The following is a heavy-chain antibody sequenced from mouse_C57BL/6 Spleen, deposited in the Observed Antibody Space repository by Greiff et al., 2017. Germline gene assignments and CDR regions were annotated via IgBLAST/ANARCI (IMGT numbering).Heavy chain of an antibody. J-gene: IGHJ3*01. CDR1: GYAFSSYW. V-gene: IGHV1-80*01. CDR3: ARGGDLGPFAY. D-gene: IGHD3-3*01. Sequence: QVQLQQSGAELVKPGASVKISCKASGYAFSSYWMNWVKQRPGKGLEWIGQIYPGDGDTNYNGKFKGKATLTADNSSSTAYMQLSSLTSADSAVYFCARGGDLGPFAYWGQGTLVTVSA. CDR2: IYPGDGDT.